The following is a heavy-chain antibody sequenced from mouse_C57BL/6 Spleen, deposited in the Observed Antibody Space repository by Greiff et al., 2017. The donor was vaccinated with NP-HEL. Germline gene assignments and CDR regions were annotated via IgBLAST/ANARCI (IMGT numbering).Heavy chain of an antibody. CDR3: ARRALGSSPPFDY. CDR1: GYTFTNYW. V-gene: IGHV1-63*01. J-gene: IGHJ2*01. Sequence: QVQLKQSGAELVRPGTSVKMSCKASGYTFTNYWIGWAKQRPGHGLEWIGDIYPGGGYTNYNEKFKGKATLTADKSSSTAYMQFSSLTSEDSAIYYCARRALGSSPPFDYWGQGTTLTVSS. D-gene: IGHD1-1*01. CDR2: IYPGGGYT.